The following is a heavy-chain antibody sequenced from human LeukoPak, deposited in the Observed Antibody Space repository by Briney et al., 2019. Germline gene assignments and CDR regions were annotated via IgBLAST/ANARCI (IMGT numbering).Heavy chain of an antibody. Sequence: ASVKVSCKASGYTFTSYDINWVRQATGQGLEWMGWMNPNSGNTGYAQKFQGRVTMTRNTSISTAYMELSSLRSEDTAVYYCARVKVRIQLWGSRRGSAAFDIWGQGTMVTVSS. CDR2: MNPNSGNT. V-gene: IGHV1-8*01. D-gene: IGHD5-18*01. CDR1: GYTFTSYD. CDR3: ARVKVRIQLWGSRRGSAAFDI. J-gene: IGHJ3*02.